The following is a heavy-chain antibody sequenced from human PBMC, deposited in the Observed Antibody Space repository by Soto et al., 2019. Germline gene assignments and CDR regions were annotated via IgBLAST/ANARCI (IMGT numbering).Heavy chain of an antibody. CDR3: VRGASLNFDY. J-gene: IGHJ4*02. Sequence: EVQLVESGGGVLRPGGSLRLSCAASGFTFDDYGMSWARQAPGKGLEWVAGVKWNGGSTGYADSVKGRFTIYRENAKNSVDLQMNSLRAEETAFYYCVRGASLNFDYWGQGTLVTVSS. CDR1: GFTFDDYG. D-gene: IGHD1-26*01. V-gene: IGHV3-20*04. CDR2: VKWNGGST.